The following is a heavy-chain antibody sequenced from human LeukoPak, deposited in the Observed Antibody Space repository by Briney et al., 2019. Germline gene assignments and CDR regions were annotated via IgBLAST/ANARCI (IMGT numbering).Heavy chain of an antibody. CDR2: ISAYNGNT. J-gene: IGHJ3*02. CDR3: ARGSLYDFWSGYPYAFDI. D-gene: IGHD3-3*01. CDR1: GYTFTSYG. V-gene: IGHV1-18*01. Sequence: ASVKVSCKASGYTFTSYGISWVRQAPGQGLEWMGWISAYNGNTNYAQKLQGRVTMTTDTSTSTAYMELSSLRSEDTAVYYCARGSLYDFWSGYPYAFDIWGQGTMVTVSS.